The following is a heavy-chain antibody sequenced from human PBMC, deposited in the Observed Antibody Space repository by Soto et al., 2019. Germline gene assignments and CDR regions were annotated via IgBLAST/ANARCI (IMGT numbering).Heavy chain of an antibody. V-gene: IGHV5-51*01. D-gene: IGHD2-2*01. CDR2: MYPGDSDT. CDR3: ARLPRECNKTSCYYADH. J-gene: IGHJ4*01. CDR1: GYDFNTNW. Sequence: PGESLKISCRGSGYDFNTNWFGWVRQLPGKGLEWVGIMYPGDSDTRYNPSLQGHVTLSADVTVSTAFLQWRSLKTSDTGMYFCARLPRECNKTSCYYADHWGHGTQVTVSS.